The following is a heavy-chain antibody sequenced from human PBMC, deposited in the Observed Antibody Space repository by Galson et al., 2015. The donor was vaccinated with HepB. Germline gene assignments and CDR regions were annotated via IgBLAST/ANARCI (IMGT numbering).Heavy chain of an antibody. D-gene: IGHD3-3*01. CDR3: AHRHFGVAPSRAVGI. CDR2: IYWDDDK. J-gene: IGHJ3*02. V-gene: IGHV2-5*02. Sequence: PALVKPTQTLTLTCTFSGFSLSTSGVGVGWIRQPPGKALEWLALIYWDDDKRYSPSLKSRLTITKDTSKNQVVLTMTNMDPVDTATYYCAHRHFGVAPSRAVGIWGQGTMVTVSS. CDR1: GFSLSTSGVG.